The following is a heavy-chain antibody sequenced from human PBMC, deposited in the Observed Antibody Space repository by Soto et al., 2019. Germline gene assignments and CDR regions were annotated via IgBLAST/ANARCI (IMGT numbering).Heavy chain of an antibody. V-gene: IGHV1-18*01. Sequence: QVQLVQSGAEVKKPGASVKVSCKTSGFTFTKYGISWVRQAPGQGLEWMGWISVYNNNTKYAQKFQGRVAMTTDTSTSTASMELRTRRSDDTAVYYCARSSMHSWTDWFDPWGQGTLVTVSS. J-gene: IGHJ5*02. CDR2: ISVYNNNT. CDR3: ARSSMHSWTDWFDP. D-gene: IGHD2-2*01. CDR1: GFTFTKYG.